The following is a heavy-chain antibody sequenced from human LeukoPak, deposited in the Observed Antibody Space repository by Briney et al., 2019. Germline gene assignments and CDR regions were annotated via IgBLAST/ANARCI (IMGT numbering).Heavy chain of an antibody. D-gene: IGHD1-7*01. CDR3: AKPNWNYISDYFDY. V-gene: IGHV3-23*01. CDR1: GFTFSTHA. J-gene: IGHJ4*02. Sequence: GGSLRLSCAASGFTFSTHAMSWVRQAPGKGLEWVSLISDGGGDTYYADSVKGRFTISRDNSKNTLYLQMNSLRADDSAVYYCAKPNWNYISDYFDYWGQGTLVTVSS. CDR2: ISDGGGDT.